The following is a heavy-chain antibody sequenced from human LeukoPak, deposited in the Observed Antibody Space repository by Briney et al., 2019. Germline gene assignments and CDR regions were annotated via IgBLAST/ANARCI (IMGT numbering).Heavy chain of an antibody. CDR2: ISPDGSTT. CDR3: AREINKWFNP. Sequence: GGSLRLSCAASGFTFSSHWMHWVRQAPGKGLVWVSRISPDGSTTKNADSVKGRFTISRDNARSTLFLQLNSLRAEDTAVYYCAREINKWFNPWGQGTLVTVSS. V-gene: IGHV3-74*03. J-gene: IGHJ5*02. CDR1: GFTFSSHW.